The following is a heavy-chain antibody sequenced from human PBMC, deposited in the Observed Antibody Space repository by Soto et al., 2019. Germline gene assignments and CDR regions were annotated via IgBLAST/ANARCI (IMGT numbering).Heavy chain of an antibody. CDR1: GGSISSSSYY. D-gene: IGHD6-13*01. CDR2: IYYSGST. V-gene: IGHV4-39*01. Sequence: SETLSLTCTVSGGSISSSSYYWGWIRQPPGKGLEWIGSIYYSGSTYYNPSLKSRVTISVDTSKNQFSLKLSSVTAADTAVYYCASFRIRAAVYYYYGMDVWGQGTTVTVSS. J-gene: IGHJ6*02. CDR3: ASFRIRAAVYYYYGMDV.